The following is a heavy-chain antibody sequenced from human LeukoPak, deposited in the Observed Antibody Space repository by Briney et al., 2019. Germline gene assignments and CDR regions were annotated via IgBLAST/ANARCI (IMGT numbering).Heavy chain of an antibody. V-gene: IGHV5-51*01. CDR2: IYPGDSDT. CDR3: ARLSGGDFWSGYYYPFDY. CDR1: GYRFNNYW. Sequence: GESLKISCKGSGYRFNNYWIGWVRQMPGKGLEWMGIIYPGDSDTRYSPSFQGQVTISADKSISTAYLQWSSLKASDTAMYYCARLSGGDFWSGYYYPFDYWGQGTLVTVSS. D-gene: IGHD3-3*01. J-gene: IGHJ4*02.